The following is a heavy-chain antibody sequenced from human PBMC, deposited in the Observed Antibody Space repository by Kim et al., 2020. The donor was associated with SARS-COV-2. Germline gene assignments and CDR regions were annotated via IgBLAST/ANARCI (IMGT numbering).Heavy chain of an antibody. V-gene: IGHV4-39*01. CDR3: ARSISVAGLYYFDF. J-gene: IGHJ4*01. CDR1: GGSINSGAYY. D-gene: IGHD6-19*01. CDR2: SYHTGKT. Sequence: SETLSLTCSVSGGSINSGAYYWGWLRQPPGKGLEWLATSYHTGKTFYSASLKNRVSMSMDPSKNQLSLRLGSVTAADTDTYFCARSISVAGLYYFDFWG.